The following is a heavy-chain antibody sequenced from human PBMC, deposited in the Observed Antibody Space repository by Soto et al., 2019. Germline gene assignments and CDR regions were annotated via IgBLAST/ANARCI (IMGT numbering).Heavy chain of an antibody. CDR3: ARSGSGYPFDY. J-gene: IGHJ4*02. CDR1: GFTFSSYE. CDR2: ISSSGSTI. D-gene: IGHD3-22*01. Sequence: GGSLRLSCAASGFTFSSYEMNWVRQAPGKGLEWVSYISSSGSTIYYADSVKGRFTISRDNAKNSLYLQMNSPRAEDTAVYYCARSGSGYPFDYWGQGTLVTVSS. V-gene: IGHV3-48*03.